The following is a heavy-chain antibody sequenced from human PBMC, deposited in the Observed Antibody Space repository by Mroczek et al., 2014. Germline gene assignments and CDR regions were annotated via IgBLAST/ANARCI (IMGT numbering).Heavy chain of an antibody. CDR1: GFTFSSYG. J-gene: IGHJ6*03. CDR3: AKTXCSSTSCPIYHLYYYYYYMDV. CDR2: ISYDGSNK. V-gene: IGHV3-30*18. Sequence: QVQLVQSGGGVVQPGRSLRLSCAASGFTFSSYGMHWVRQAPGKGLEWVAVISYDGSNKYYADSVKGRFTISRDNSKNTLYLQMNSLRAEDTAVYYCAKTXCSSTSCPIYHLYYYYYYMDVWGQRDPRSPVSS. D-gene: IGHD2-2*01.